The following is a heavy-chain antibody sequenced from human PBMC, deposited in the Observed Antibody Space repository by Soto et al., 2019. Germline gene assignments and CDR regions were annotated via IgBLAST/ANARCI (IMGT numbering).Heavy chain of an antibody. CDR1: GYTFTGYY. V-gene: IGHV1-2*04. Sequence: QVQLVQSGAEVKKPGASVKVSCKASGYTFTGYYMHWVRQAPGQGLEWMGWINPNSGGTNYAQKFQGWVTMTRDTSISTAYMELSRLRSDDTAVYYCARAAESWERYFDWYQRSGYYMDVWGKGTTVTVSS. CDR3: ARAAESWERYFDWYQRSGYYMDV. D-gene: IGHD3-9*01. J-gene: IGHJ6*03. CDR2: INPNSGGT.